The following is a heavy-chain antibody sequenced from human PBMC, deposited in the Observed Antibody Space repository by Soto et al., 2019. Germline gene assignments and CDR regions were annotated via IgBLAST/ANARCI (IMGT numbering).Heavy chain of an antibody. CDR3: AANTYYDFWSGQPNWFDP. Sequence: SVKVSCKASGFTFTSSAVQWGRQARGQRLEWIGWIVVGSGNTKYAQKFQERVTITRDMSTSTAYMELSSLRSEDTAVYYCAANTYYDFWSGQPNWFDPWGQGTLVTVSS. V-gene: IGHV1-58*01. CDR2: IVVGSGNT. J-gene: IGHJ5*02. D-gene: IGHD3-3*01. CDR1: GFTFTSSA.